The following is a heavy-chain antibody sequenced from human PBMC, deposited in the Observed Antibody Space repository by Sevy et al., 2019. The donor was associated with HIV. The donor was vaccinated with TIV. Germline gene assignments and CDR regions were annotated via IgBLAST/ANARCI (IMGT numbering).Heavy chain of an antibody. V-gene: IGHV3-21*01. CDR3: ASEKEQLVLWPYYGMDV. D-gene: IGHD6-13*01. J-gene: IGHJ6*02. Sequence: GGSLRLSCAASGLRFSNYNMNWVRQAPGQGLEWVACISNSSCYIYYVDSVKGRFTISRDNAKNSLYLQMNSLIAEDTAVYYCASEKEQLVLWPYYGMDVWGQGTTVTVSS. CDR1: GLRFSNYN. CDR2: ISNSSCYI.